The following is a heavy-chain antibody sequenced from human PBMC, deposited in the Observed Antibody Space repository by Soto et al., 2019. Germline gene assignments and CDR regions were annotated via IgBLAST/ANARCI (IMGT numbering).Heavy chain of an antibody. CDR2: IYYSGST. CDR1: RGSIRRCDYS. V-gene: IGHV4-30-4*01. J-gene: IGHJ5*02. Sequence: PSETLSLTCTVSRGSIRRCDYSWSWIRRPPWKGLAWIWYIYYSGSTYYNPSLKSRVTIAVDTSKNQFSLKLSSVTAADTAVYYCASFTIFGVVTTNWFDPWGQGTLVTVSS. CDR3: ASFTIFGVVTTNWFDP. D-gene: IGHD3-3*01.